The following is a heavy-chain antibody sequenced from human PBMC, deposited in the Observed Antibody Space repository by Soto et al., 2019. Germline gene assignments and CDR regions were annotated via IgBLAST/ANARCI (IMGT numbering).Heavy chain of an antibody. D-gene: IGHD3-9*01. J-gene: IGHJ6*02. Sequence: PGGSLRLSCTASGFTFSDYVLSWVRQPPGKGPEWVAFVCCNVHGGSTEYAACVKGIFTVSSEDSETIAYLQMNSLKTEDSGVYYSTVGHDILTGFPYYYGVDVWGQGTTVTVSS. CDR1: GFTFSDYV. V-gene: IGHV3-49*04. CDR3: TVGHDILTGFPYYYGVDV. CDR2: VCCNVHGGST.